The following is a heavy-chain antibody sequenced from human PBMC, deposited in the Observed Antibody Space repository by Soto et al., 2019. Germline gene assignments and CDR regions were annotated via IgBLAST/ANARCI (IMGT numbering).Heavy chain of an antibody. V-gene: IGHV1-18*04. CDR3: ASGHSTGSPTGWFDP. D-gene: IGHD6-19*01. CDR2: ISNYNGDP. Sequence: GASVKVSCRASGDTCTRCSMNWGRQAPGQGLEWVGWISNYNGDPKYAEKFQGRVTLTTDTSTTTTYMDLRSLTSDDTAVYFCASGHSTGSPTGWFDPWGQGTLVTVS. J-gene: IGHJ5*02. CDR1: GDTCTRCS.